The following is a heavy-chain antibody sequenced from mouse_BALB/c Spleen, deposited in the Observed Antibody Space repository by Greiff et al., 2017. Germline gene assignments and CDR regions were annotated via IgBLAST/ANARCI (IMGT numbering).Heavy chain of an antibody. V-gene: IGHV1-7*01. J-gene: IGHJ4*01. CDR1: GYTFTSYW. CDR2: INPSTGYT. Sequence: VLLQQSGAELAKPGASVKMSCKASGYTFTSYWMHWVKQRPGQGLEWIGYINPSTGYTEYNQKFKDKATLTADKSSSTAYMQLSSLTSEDSAVYYCARFGGNYYYAMDYWGQGTSVTVSS. CDR3: ARFGGNYYYAMDY. D-gene: IGHD1-1*02.